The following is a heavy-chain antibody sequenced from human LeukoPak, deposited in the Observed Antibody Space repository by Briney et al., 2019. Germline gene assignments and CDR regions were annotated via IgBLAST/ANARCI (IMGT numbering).Heavy chain of an antibody. CDR2: ISSRGTDK. CDR3: ARPLYGDFAKYFQR. Sequence: SGGSLRLSCAASGFTFSSHEMNWVRQAPGKGLEWVSYISSRGTDKYYADSVKGRFTISRDNAKNTLYLQMSSLRAEDTALYYCARPLYGDFAKYFQRWGQGTLVTVSS. J-gene: IGHJ1*01. CDR1: GFTFSSHE. V-gene: IGHV3-48*03. D-gene: IGHD4-17*01.